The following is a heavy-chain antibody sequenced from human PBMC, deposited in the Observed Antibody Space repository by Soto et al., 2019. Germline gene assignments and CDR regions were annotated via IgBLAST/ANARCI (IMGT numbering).Heavy chain of an antibody. CDR1: GFTFSDYY. J-gene: IGHJ4*02. V-gene: IGHV3-11*01. Sequence: GGSLRLSCAASGFTFSDYYMSWIRQAPGKGLEWVSYISSSGTTIFYADSLRGRFTISRDNAKKSLYLQMSSLRGEDTAVYYCAREPSNWNYCFDYWGQGTLVTVSS. D-gene: IGHD1-7*01. CDR3: AREPSNWNYCFDY. CDR2: ISSSGTTI.